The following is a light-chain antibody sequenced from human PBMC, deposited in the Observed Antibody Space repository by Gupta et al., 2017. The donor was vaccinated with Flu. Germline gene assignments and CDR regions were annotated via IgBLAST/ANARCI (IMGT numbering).Light chain of an antibody. Sequence: GMPDRFSGSSSGRTSSLTITGAQAEDEADYYCNSRYSSSPHYVFGTGTKVTVL. V-gene: IGLV3-19*01. CDR3: NSRYSSSPHYV. J-gene: IGLJ1*01.